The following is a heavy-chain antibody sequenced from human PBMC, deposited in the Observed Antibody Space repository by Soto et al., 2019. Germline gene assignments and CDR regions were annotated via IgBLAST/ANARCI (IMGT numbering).Heavy chain of an antibody. CDR3: ARGGIAAAGSWYYYYYYMDV. Sequence: SETLSLTCSVSGGSISNSYWSWIRQPPGKGLEWIGYIYYSGSTNYNPSLKSRVTMSVDTSKNQFFLKLSSVTTADTAVYFCARGGIAAAGSWYYYYYYMDVWGKGTTVTVSS. CDR1: GGSISNSY. CDR2: IYYSGST. D-gene: IGHD6-13*01. V-gene: IGHV4-59*01. J-gene: IGHJ6*03.